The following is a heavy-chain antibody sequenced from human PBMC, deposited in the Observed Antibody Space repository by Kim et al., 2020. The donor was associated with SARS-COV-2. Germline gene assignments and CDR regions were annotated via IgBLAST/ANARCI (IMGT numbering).Heavy chain of an antibody. V-gene: IGHV5-10-1*01. Sequence: GESLKISCKGSGYSFTSYWISWVRQMPGKGLEWMGRIDPSDSYTNYSPSFQGHVTISADKSISTAYLQWSSLKASDTAMYYCARHRYCGGDCFPLDDAFDIWGQGTMVTVSS. CDR3: ARHRYCGGDCFPLDDAFDI. J-gene: IGHJ3*02. CDR2: IDPSDSYT. CDR1: GYSFTSYW. D-gene: IGHD2-21*02.